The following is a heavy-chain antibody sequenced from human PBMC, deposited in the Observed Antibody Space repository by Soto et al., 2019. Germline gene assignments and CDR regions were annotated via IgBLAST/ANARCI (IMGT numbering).Heavy chain of an antibody. Sequence: EVQLLESGGGLVQPGGSLRLSCTASGFTFSDYAMHWVRQTPGKGLEWVSSIKAGAEHHADSVTGRFTISRDNSKNTLYVQMNNLRAEDTAVYYCAKDGGRFFNEFETWGQGTMVTVSS. CDR2: IKAGAE. D-gene: IGHD3-3*01. J-gene: IGHJ3*02. CDR1: GFTFSDYA. V-gene: IGHV3-23*01. CDR3: AKDGGRFFNEFET.